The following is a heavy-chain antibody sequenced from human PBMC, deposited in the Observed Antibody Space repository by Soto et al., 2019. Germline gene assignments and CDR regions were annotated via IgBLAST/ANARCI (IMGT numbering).Heavy chain of an antibody. Sequence: SETLSLTCSVSSASLSSSTCYWRWIRQPPGKGLEWIGSIYYTGNTYYKPSLNSQVSISVDTSKNQYSLKLSSVTAADTAVYYCARGAPFYWGQGTLVTVSS. CDR2: IYYTGNT. V-gene: IGHV4-39*07. CDR1: SASLSSSTCY. CDR3: ARGAPFY. J-gene: IGHJ4*02.